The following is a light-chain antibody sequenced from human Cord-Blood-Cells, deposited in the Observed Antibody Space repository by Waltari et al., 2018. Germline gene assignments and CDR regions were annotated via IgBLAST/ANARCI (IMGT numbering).Light chain of an antibody. V-gene: IGKV1-9*01. CDR2: AAS. J-gene: IGKJ4*01. Sequence: DIQLTQSPSFLSASVGDRVTITCRASQGISSSLAWYQQKPGKAPKLLIYAASTLQSGVPSRFSGIGSGTEFTLTISSLQPEDFATYYCQQLNSYRLTFGGGTKVEIK. CDR1: QGISSS. CDR3: QQLNSYRLT.